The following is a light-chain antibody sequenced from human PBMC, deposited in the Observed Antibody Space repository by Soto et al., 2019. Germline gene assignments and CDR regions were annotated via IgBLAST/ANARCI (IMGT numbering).Light chain of an antibody. CDR1: QSVGNNY. CDR3: QQYAASPIT. CDR2: NPS. Sequence: EIVLTQSPGTLSLSPGERVTLSCRASQSVGNNYLAWYQQKPGQAPRLLVYNPSTRATGVPDRFSGSGSGTDFSLTISRLDPEDFVVYYCQQYAASPITFGQGTRLEIQ. J-gene: IGKJ5*01. V-gene: IGKV3-20*01.